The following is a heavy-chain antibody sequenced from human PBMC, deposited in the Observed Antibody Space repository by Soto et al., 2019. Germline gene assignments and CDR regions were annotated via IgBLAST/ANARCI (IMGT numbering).Heavy chain of an antibody. CDR2: IKSKTEGGTP. Sequence: EVQLVESVGGLVKPGESLRLSCAASGFTISNTWMTWVRQAPGKGLVWVGRIKSKTEGGTPDYAAPVKGRFTISRDESKNTLYLQMTSLNTEDTAVYYCSTYTYGYIPLGGPGALVTVSS. V-gene: IGHV3-15*01. D-gene: IGHD5-18*01. J-gene: IGHJ4*02. CDR1: GFTISNTW. CDR3: STYTYGYIPL.